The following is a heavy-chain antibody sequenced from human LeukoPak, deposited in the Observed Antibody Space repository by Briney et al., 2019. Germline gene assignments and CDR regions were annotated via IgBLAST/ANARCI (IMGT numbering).Heavy chain of an antibody. Sequence: SETLSLTRTVSGGSHSSYYWSWLRPPPGKGLEWIGYIYYSGSTNYNPSLQSRVTISVDTSKTQFSLKLSSVTAADTAVYYCARLGILYSSGWYRGSDTFDYGGQGTLVTVSS. CDR1: GGSHSSYY. V-gene: IGHV4-59*08. J-gene: IGHJ4*02. CDR2: IYYSGST. D-gene: IGHD6-19*01. CDR3: ARLGILYSSGWYRGSDTFDY.